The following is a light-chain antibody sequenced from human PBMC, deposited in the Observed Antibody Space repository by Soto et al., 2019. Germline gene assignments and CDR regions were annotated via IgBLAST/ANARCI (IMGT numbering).Light chain of an antibody. CDR1: QGISSY. V-gene: IGKV1-9*01. Sequence: DIQLTQSPSFLSASVGDRVTITCRASQGISSYFAWYRQKPGKAPNLLIYAASTLQSGVPSRFSGSGSGTEFTLTISSLQPEDFATYYCQQLNSYPRTFGQGTKVEIK. CDR2: AAS. J-gene: IGKJ1*01. CDR3: QQLNSYPRT.